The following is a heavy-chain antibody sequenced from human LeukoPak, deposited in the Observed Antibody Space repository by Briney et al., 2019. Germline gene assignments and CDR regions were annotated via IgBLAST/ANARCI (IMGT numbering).Heavy chain of an antibody. J-gene: IGHJ4*02. CDR3: ARDWEDYGDYADYFDY. CDR2: ISSGSSTI. V-gene: IGHV3-11*04. Sequence: PGGSLRLSCAASGFTFSDYYMSWIRQAPGKGLEWVSYISSGSSTIYYADSVKGRFTVSRDNGKKSLYLQMNSLRAEDTAVYYCARDWEDYGDYADYFDYWGQGTLVTVSS. D-gene: IGHD4-17*01. CDR1: GFTFSDYY.